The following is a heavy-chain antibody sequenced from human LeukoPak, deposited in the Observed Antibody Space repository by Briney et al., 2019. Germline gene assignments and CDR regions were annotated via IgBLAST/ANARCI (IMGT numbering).Heavy chain of an antibody. CDR2: ISGSGAST. V-gene: IGHV3-23*01. CDR1: GFTFSSYA. D-gene: IGHD6-13*01. Sequence: GGSLRLSCAASGFTFSSYAMNWVRQARGKGLEWVSGISGSGASTYYADSVKGRFTISRDNSKNTVYLQMNSPRADDTAVFYCAKRITAPDSGRACDHWGQGTLVTVSS. J-gene: IGHJ4*02. CDR3: AKRITAPDSGRACDH.